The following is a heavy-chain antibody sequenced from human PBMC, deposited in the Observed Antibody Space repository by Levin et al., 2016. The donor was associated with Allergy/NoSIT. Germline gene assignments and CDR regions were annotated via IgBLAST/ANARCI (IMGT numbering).Heavy chain of an antibody. Sequence: VRQAPGKGLEWVSYINSRSTTIYYADSVKGRFTISRDNAKSSLYLQMNSLRAEDTAVYYCARFASSSGWPNWFDPWGQGTLVTVSS. CDR2: INSRSTTI. V-gene: IGHV3-48*04. J-gene: IGHJ5*02. D-gene: IGHD6-19*01. CDR3: ARFASSSGWPNWFDP.